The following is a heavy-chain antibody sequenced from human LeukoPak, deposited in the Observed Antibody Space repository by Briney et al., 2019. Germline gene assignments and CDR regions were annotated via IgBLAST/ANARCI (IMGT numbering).Heavy chain of an antibody. CDR3: ARGPYYYGSGSYRVDY. Sequence: SETLSLTCTVSGYSISSGYYWGWIRQPPGKGLEWIGSIYHSGSTYYNPSLKSRVTISVDTSKNQFSLKLSSVTAADTAVYYCARGPYYYGSGSYRVDYWGQGTLVTVSS. CDR1: GYSISSGYY. CDR2: IYHSGST. D-gene: IGHD3-10*01. J-gene: IGHJ4*02. V-gene: IGHV4-38-2*02.